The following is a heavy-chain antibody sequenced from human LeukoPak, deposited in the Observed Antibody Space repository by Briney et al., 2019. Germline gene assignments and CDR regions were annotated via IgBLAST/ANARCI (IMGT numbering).Heavy chain of an antibody. CDR2: TYYRSKWYN. D-gene: IGHD6-13*01. CDR3: ARVQYSSTSQFDY. Sequence: PSQTLSLTCAISGDSVSSNSVAWNWIWQSPSRGLKWLGRTYYRSKWYNDYAVSVKSRITINADTSKNQFSLQLNSVTPEDTAVYYCARVQYSSTSQFDYWGQGTLVTVSS. CDR1: GDSVSSNSVA. V-gene: IGHV6-1*01. J-gene: IGHJ4*02.